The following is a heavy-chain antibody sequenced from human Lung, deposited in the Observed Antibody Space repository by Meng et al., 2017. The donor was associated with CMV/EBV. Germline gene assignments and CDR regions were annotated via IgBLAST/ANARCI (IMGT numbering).Heavy chain of an antibody. CDR2: VSSSGGTT. V-gene: IGHV3-23*01. CDR1: GFTFSSFA. J-gene: IGHJ5*02. D-gene: IGHD3-16*01. CDR3: AKPPAYYSS. Sequence: SCAASGFTFSSFAMSWVRQAPGRGLEWVSGVSSSGGTTSYADSVKGRFIISRDNPRNTVYLEMNSLRAEDTAIYYCAKPPAYYSSWGQGTLVTVSS.